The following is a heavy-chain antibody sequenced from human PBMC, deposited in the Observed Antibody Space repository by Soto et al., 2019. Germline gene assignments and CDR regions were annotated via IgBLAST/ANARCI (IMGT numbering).Heavy chain of an antibody. V-gene: IGHV1-18*01. CDR2: ISAYNGNT. D-gene: IGHD6-13*01. CDR3: ARVIAAAADFDY. Sequence: QVQVVQSGAEVKKPGASVKVSCKASGYTFTSYGISWVRQAPGQGLGWMGWISAYNGNTNYAQKLQGRVTMTPDTSTYTAYMELRTLRSDDTAVYYCARVIAAAADFDYWGQGTLVTVSS. CDR1: GYTFTSYG. J-gene: IGHJ4*02.